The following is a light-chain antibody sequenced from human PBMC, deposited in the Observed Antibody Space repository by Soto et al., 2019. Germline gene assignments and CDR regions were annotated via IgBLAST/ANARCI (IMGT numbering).Light chain of an antibody. V-gene: IGLV2-8*01. CDR1: SSDIGRYEF. CDR3: CSYAGTKYYV. CDR2: EVT. J-gene: IGLJ1*01. Sequence: QSVLTQPPSASGSLGQSVTISCTGTSSDIGRYEFVSWYQHHPGKAPKLIISEVTERPSEVPDRFSGSKSGNTASLTVSGLQADDEADYFCCSYAGTKYYVFGTGTKVTAL.